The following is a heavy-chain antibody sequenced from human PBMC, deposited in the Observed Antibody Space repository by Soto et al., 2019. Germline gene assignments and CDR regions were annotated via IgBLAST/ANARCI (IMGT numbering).Heavy chain of an antibody. J-gene: IGHJ4*02. V-gene: IGHV1-2*02. CDR3: ARDMQGWGGY. CDR1: GYTFTDYF. Sequence: ASVKVSCKASGYTFTDYFMHWVRQAPGQGLEWMGWINPNTGDTNSAQTFQDRVIMTRDTSTNTAYMEVSRLTFDDTAVYYCARDMQGWGGYWGQGTLVTVSS. CDR2: INPNTGDT. D-gene: IGHD3-16*01.